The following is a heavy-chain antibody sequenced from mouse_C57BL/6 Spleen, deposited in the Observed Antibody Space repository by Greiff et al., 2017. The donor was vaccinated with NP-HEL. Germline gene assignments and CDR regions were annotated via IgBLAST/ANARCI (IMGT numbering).Heavy chain of an antibody. CDR3: ARSVGYYGSSYRYFDV. CDR1: GYTFTSYW. CDR2: IDPSDSYT. D-gene: IGHD1-1*01. V-gene: IGHV1-69*01. Sequence: QVQLQQPGAELVMPGASVKLSCKASGYTFTSYWMHWVKQRPGQGLEWIGEIDPSDSYTNYNQKFKGKSTLTVDKSSSTAYMQLSSLTSEDSAVYYCARSVGYYGSSYRYFDVWGTGTTVTVSS. J-gene: IGHJ1*03.